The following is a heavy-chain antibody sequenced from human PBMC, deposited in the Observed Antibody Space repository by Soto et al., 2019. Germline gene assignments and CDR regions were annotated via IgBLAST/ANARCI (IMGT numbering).Heavy chain of an antibody. V-gene: IGHV3-30*18. J-gene: IGHJ4*02. CDR3: AQMGLCGGGNCPFDY. Sequence: QVPLVESGGGVVQPGRSLRLSCVASRFTFSSYGMHWVRQAPGKGLEWVAFISYDGSDKYYADSVKGRFTISRDNSKSTLYLQMNSLRPDDTAVYSCAQMGLCGGGNCPFDYWGQGNLVTVSS. CDR2: ISYDGSDK. D-gene: IGHD2-15*01. CDR1: RFTFSSYG.